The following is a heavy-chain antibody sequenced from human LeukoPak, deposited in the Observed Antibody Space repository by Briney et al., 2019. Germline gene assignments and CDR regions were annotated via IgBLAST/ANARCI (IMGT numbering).Heavy chain of an antibody. CDR2: INHSGTT. Sequence: SQTLSLTCAVYGASFSGYYSSWIRQPPGNGLEWIGAINHSGTTNYNPSLKSRVTISVDTSKHQFSLKLSSVTAADTAVYYCAGSGFGPAAGYWGQGTLVTVSS. V-gene: IGHV4-34*01. D-gene: IGHD3-10*01. J-gene: IGHJ4*02. CDR1: GASFSGYY. CDR3: AGSGFGPAAGY.